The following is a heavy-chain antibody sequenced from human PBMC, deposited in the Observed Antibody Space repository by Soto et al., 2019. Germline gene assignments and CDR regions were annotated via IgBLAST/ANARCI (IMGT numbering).Heavy chain of an antibody. CDR1: GFTFSDYA. CDR2: ISYDGNDK. CDR3: GKTKAVQLWVFDY. Sequence: QVQLVESGGGVVQPGGSLRLSCTATGFTFSDYAMHWVRQAPGKGLEWVALISYDGNDKYYADSVKGRFTVSRDNSKNNLYLHMNSLRAEDTAVYYCGKTKAVQLWVFDYWGQGTLVTVSS. J-gene: IGHJ4*02. V-gene: IGHV3-30*18. D-gene: IGHD5-18*01.